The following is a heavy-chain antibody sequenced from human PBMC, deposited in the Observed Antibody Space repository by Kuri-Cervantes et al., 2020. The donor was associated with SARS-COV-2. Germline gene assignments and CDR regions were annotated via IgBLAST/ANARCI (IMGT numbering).Heavy chain of an antibody. CDR3: ARVSHRGSGYQNPPDY. CDR2: IWYDGSNK. V-gene: IGHV3-33*08. Sequence: GGSLRLSCAASGFTFNSYSMNWVRQAPGKGLEWVAVIWYDGSNKYCADSVKGRFTISRDNSKNTLYLQMNSLRAEDTAVYYCARVSHRGSGYQNPPDYWGQGTLVTVSS. CDR1: GFTFNSYS. D-gene: IGHD3-3*01. J-gene: IGHJ4*02.